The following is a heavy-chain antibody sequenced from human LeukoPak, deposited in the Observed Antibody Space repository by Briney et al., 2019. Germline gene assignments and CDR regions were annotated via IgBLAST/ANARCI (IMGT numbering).Heavy chain of an antibody. J-gene: IGHJ5*02. Sequence: ASVKVSCKASGYTFTSYGISWVRHAPGQGLEWMGWISAYNGNTNYAQKLQGRVTMTTDTSTSTAYMELRSLRSDDTAVYYCARDLYQLPTNWFDPWGQGTLVTVSS. CDR1: GYTFTSYG. CDR3: ARDLYQLPTNWFDP. CDR2: ISAYNGNT. D-gene: IGHD2-2*01. V-gene: IGHV1-18*01.